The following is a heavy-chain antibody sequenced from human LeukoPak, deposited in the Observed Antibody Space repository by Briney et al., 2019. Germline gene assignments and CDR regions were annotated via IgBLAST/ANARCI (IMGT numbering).Heavy chain of an antibody. CDR3: ARDIGDCSGGSCYSWGLSSWFDP. J-gene: IGHJ5*02. V-gene: IGHV1-69*13. CDR2: IIPIFGTA. CDR1: GGTFSSYA. D-gene: IGHD2-15*01. Sequence: ASVKVSCKASGGTFSSYAISWVRQAPGQGLEWMGGIIPIFGTANYAQKFQGRVTITADESTSTAYMELSSLRSEDTAVYYCARDIGDCSGGSCYSWGLSSWFDPWGQGTLVTVSS.